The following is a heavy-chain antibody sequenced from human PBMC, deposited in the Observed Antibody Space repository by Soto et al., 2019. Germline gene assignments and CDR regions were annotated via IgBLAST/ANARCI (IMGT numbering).Heavy chain of an antibody. Sequence: GGSLRLSCAASGFTFSSYWMSWVRQAPGKGLEWVANIRQDGSEKYYVDSVKGRFTISRDNAKNSLYLQRNSLRAEDTAVYYCARDGPNWNYGMDVWGQGTTVTVSS. D-gene: IGHD1-20*01. CDR2: IRQDGSEK. J-gene: IGHJ6*02. CDR3: ARDGPNWNYGMDV. V-gene: IGHV3-7*03. CDR1: GFTFSSYW.